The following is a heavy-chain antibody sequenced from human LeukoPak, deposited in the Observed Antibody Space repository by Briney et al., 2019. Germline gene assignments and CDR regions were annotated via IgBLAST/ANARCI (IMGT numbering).Heavy chain of an antibody. CDR3: ARSAGTYYYDSSGYLH. Sequence: PSETLSLTCTVSGGSISSYYWSWIRQPPGKGLEWIGYIYYSGSTNYNASLKSRVTISVDTSKIQFSLKLSSVTAADTAVYYCARSAGTYYYDSSGYLHWGQGTLVTVSS. D-gene: IGHD3-22*01. J-gene: IGHJ1*01. CDR1: GGSISSYY. V-gene: IGHV4-59*08. CDR2: IYYSGST.